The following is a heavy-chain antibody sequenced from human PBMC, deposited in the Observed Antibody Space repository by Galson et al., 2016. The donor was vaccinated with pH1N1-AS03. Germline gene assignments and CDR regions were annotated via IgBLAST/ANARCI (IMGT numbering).Heavy chain of an antibody. CDR1: GYVFGSYR. CDR3: ARQTMVHYFDY. D-gene: IGHD3-10*01. V-gene: IGHV1-18*01. J-gene: IGHJ4*02. CDR2: ISVYNGNT. Sequence: SVKVSCKASGYVFGSYRISWVRQAPGQGLEWMGWISVYNGNTNHAQNLQGRVTMSTDTSTTTAYMELRSLTSDDSAVYYCARQTMVHYFDYWVQGTLVTVSS.